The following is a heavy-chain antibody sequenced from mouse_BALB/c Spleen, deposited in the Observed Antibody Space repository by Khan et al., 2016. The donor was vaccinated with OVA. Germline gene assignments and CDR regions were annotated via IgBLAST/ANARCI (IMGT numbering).Heavy chain of an antibody. J-gene: IGHJ3*01. Sequence: QVQLQQSGAELVRPGSSVKISCKASGYSFSRSWMNWVKQRPGQGLEWIGQSYPGNGDTNYNEKFKGKVILTADKSSSTAYMQLNSLTPEDSAVYFCARWGGDGFTYWGQGTLVTVSA. D-gene: IGHD2-13*01. CDR1: GYSFSRSW. CDR2: SYPGNGDT. CDR3: ARWGGDGFTY. V-gene: IGHV1-80*01.